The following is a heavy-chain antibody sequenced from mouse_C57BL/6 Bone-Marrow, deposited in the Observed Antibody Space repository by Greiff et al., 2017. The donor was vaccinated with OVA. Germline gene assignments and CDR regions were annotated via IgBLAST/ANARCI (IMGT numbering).Heavy chain of an antibody. Sequence: DVQLVESGGGLVQPGGSLKLSCAASGFTFSDYYMYWVRQTPEKRLEWVAYISTGGGSTYYPDTVKGRFTISRDNAKNTLYLQMSRLKSEDTAMYYCARRPYYGSSYYAMDYWGQGTSVTVSS. D-gene: IGHD1-1*01. CDR2: ISTGGGST. CDR3: ARRPYYGSSYYAMDY. V-gene: IGHV5-12*01. J-gene: IGHJ4*01. CDR1: GFTFSDYY.